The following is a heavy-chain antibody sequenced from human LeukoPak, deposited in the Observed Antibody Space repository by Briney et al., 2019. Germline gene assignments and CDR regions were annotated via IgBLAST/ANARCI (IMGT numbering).Heavy chain of an antibody. V-gene: IGHV3-43D*03. D-gene: IGHD2-21*02. CDR3: AKGDSGHDPSIHPPGAFDY. Sequence: GGSLRLSCVASGFTFDDYAMHWVRQAPGKGLEWVCLTNWDGNTTFCADSVKGRFTISRDNIKSSLFLQMNSLRPEDSALYYCAKGDSGHDPSIHPPGAFDYWGQGTLVTVSS. CDR1: GFTFDDYA. J-gene: IGHJ4*02. CDR2: TNWDGNTT.